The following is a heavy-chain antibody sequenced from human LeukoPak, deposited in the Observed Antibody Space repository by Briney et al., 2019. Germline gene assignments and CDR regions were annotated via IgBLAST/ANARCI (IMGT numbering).Heavy chain of an antibody. D-gene: IGHD6-13*01. Sequence: GGSLRLSCAASGFTFSSNGMHWVRQAPGKGLEWVAFIRFDGSNTYYADSVKGRLTISRDTSKNTLYLQMNSLRPEDTAVYYCAKAGGSSWAVPDYWGQGTLVTVSS. CDR3: AKAGGSSWAVPDY. J-gene: IGHJ4*02. V-gene: IGHV3-30*02. CDR1: GFTFSSNG. CDR2: IRFDGSNT.